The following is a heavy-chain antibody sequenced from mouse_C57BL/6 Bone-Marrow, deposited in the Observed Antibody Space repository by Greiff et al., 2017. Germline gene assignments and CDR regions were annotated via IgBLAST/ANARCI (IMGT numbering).Heavy chain of an antibody. J-gene: IGHJ2*01. V-gene: IGHV1-19*01. CDR2: INPYNGGT. CDR1: GYTFTDYY. CDR3: ARDSSVYDY. D-gene: IGHD3-2*02. Sequence: EVKLMESGPVLVKPGASVKMSCKASGYTFTDYYMNWVKQSHGKSLEWIGVINPYNGGTSYNQKFKGKATLTVDKSSSTAYMELNSLTSEDSAVYYCARDSSVYDYWGQGTTLTVSS.